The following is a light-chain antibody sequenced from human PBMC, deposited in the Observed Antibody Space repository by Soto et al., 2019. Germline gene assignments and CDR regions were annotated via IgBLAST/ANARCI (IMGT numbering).Light chain of an antibody. CDR3: QQYFTSPIT. J-gene: IGKJ5*01. Sequence: EIVFTKSAGTLTLSPGARATPSCRASQSVNSRLAWYQHKPGQAPRLLISGASNRASGIPARFSAWGSGTDFTLTISRVDPADFAFYYCQQYFTSPITFGQGTRLEIK. CDR1: QSVNSR. V-gene: IGKV3-20*01. CDR2: GAS.